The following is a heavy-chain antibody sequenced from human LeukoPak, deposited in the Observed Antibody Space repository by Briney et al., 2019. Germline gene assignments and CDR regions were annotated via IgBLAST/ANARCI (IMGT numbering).Heavy chain of an antibody. CDR3: ARSGHYDYVWGSYRIDYFDY. CDR2: INHSGST. Sequence: SETLSLTCAVYGGSFSGYYWSWIRQPPGKGLEWIGEINHSGSTNYNPSLKSRVTISVDTSKNQFSLKLSSVTAADTAVYYCARSGHYDYVWGSYRIDYFDYWGQGTLVTVSS. CDR1: GGSFSGYY. V-gene: IGHV4-34*01. J-gene: IGHJ4*02. D-gene: IGHD3-16*02.